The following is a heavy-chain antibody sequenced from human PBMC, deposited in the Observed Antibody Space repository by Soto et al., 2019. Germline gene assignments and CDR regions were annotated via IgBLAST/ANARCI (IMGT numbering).Heavy chain of an antibody. V-gene: IGHV4-61*01. Sequence: SETLSLTCTVSGGSVSSGSYYWSWIRQPPGKGLEWIGYIYYSGSTNYNPSLKSRVTISVDTSKNQFSLKLSSVTAADTAVYYCARGWGYCSSTSCTYNWLDPCGPGTLVTVYS. CDR2: IYYSGST. CDR3: ARGWGYCSSTSCTYNWLDP. J-gene: IGHJ5*02. CDR1: GGSVSSGSYY. D-gene: IGHD2-2*01.